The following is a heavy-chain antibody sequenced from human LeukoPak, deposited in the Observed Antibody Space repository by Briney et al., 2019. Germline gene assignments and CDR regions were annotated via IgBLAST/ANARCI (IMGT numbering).Heavy chain of an antibody. CDR3: ARDPPVWGILTGYLY. Sequence: GGSLRLSCAVSGFTFSRFWMSWVRQAPGKGLEWVANIKQDGSEKYYVDSVKGRFTISRDNAKNSLYLQMNSLRAEDTAVYYCARDPPVWGILTGYLYWGQGTLVTVSS. CDR2: IKQDGSEK. D-gene: IGHD3-9*01. CDR1: GFTFSRFW. J-gene: IGHJ4*02. V-gene: IGHV3-7*03.